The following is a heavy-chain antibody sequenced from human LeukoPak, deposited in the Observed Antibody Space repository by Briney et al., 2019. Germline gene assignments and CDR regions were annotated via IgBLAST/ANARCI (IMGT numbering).Heavy chain of an antibody. CDR2: ISYDGSNK. Sequence: AGESLRLSCATSGFTFGNYGMHWVRQAPGKGLEWVAVISYDGSNKYYADSVKGRFTISRDNSKNTLYLQMNSLRPEDAAVYYCANLPLWGQGTLVTVSS. V-gene: IGHV3-30*18. CDR1: GFTFGNYG. CDR3: ANLPL. J-gene: IGHJ4*02.